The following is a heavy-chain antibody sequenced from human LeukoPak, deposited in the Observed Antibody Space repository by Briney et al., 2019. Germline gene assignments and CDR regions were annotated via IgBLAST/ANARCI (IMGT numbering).Heavy chain of an antibody. CDR1: GYTFANYH. J-gene: IGHJ5*02. V-gene: IGHV1-46*01. CDR3: ARGPTTYYYDSSGYYGNWLDP. D-gene: IGHD3-22*01. Sequence: GASVTVSCKTSGYTFANYHIHWVRQAPGQGLEWVGIINPTGGSTTNAQKFQGRVTMTRDMSTSTVFLELSSLRSDDTAVYYCARGPTTYYYDSSGYYGNWLDPWGQGTLVTVSS. CDR2: INPTGGST.